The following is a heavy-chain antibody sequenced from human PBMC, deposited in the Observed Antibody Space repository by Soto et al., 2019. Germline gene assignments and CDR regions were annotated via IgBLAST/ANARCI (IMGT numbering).Heavy chain of an antibody. CDR2: INAGIGTT. CDR3: ARDRSDTAMVFVQSWFDP. V-gene: IGHV1-3*01. J-gene: IGHJ5*02. D-gene: IGHD5-18*01. CDR1: GYTFTSYA. Sequence: GPSWTDSCKASGYTFTSYAMHWVRQAPGKRLEWKGWINAGIGTTNYAQKFQGRVTITADESTSTAYMELSSLRSEDTAVYYCARDRSDTAMVFVQSWFDPWGQGTLVTVSS.